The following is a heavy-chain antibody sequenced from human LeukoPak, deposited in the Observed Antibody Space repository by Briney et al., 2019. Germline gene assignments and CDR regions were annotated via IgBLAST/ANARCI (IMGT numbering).Heavy chain of an antibody. CDR2: IYYTGTA. J-gene: IGHJ4*02. Sequence: SETLSLTCTVSGDSIGSGGNFWTWLRQHPGKGLEYIGYIYYTGTASYNPPLESRVVMSVNTSTRQFSLRLSSVTAADTAVYFCAREGPHPVYDVWGPGIQVTVSS. CDR3: AREGPHPVYDV. CDR1: GDSIGSGGNF. D-gene: IGHD5/OR15-5a*01. V-gene: IGHV4-31*03.